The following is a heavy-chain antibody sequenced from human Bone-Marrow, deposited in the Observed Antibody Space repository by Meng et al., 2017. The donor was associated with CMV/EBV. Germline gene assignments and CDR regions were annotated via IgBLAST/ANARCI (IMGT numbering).Heavy chain of an antibody. J-gene: IGHJ3*02. CDR3: ARTSETTVVPQRAFDI. CDR1: GFTFSSYA. CDR2: ISGSGGST. V-gene: IGHV3-23*01. D-gene: IGHD4-23*01. Sequence: GESLKISCAASGFTFSSYAMSWVRQAPGKGLEWVSAISGSGGSTYYADSVKGRFTISRDNSKNTLYLQMNSLRAEDTAVYYCARTSETTVVPQRAFDIWGQGTMVTVSS.